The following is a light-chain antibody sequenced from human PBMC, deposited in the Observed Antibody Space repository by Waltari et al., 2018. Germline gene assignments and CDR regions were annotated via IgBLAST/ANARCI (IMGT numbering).Light chain of an antibody. CDR3: QQVNGYPLT. V-gene: IGKV1-9*01. J-gene: IGKJ4*01. CDR1: HGISTY. Sequence: DIQLTQSPSFLSASGGDRVTITCRASHGISTYLVWLQQKPGKAPKVLISAATALQTGVPSRFCGSGSGTEFTLTISSLQPEYYATYYCQQVNGYPLTFGGGTKVEIK. CDR2: AAT.